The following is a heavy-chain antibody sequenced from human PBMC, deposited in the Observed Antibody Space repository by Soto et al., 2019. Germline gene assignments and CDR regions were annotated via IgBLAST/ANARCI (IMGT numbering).Heavy chain of an antibody. D-gene: IGHD1-26*01. CDR3: GKPPGASYYYPVVG. CDR1: GFTFRSYA. J-gene: IGHJ6*04. Sequence: GGSLRLSCAASGFTFRSYAMSCVRQSPGKGLEWVSAISGSGGSTYYADSVKGRFTISRDNSKNTLYLQMNSLRAEDTAVYYWGKPPGASYYYPVVGWGKGTPPTVPS. CDR2: ISGSGGST. V-gene: IGHV3-23*01.